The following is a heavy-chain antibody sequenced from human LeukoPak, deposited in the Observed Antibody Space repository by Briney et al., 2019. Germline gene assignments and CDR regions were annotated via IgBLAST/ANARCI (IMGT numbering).Heavy chain of an antibody. CDR2: TYYRSKWYN. CDR3: ARANYDFWSGYYGYYYYYGMDV. Sequence: SQTLSLTFAISGDSVSINSGAWNWLRQSPSRGLEWLGSTYYRSKWYNDYAVSVKSRITINPDTSKNQFSLQLNSVTPEDTAVYYCARANYDFWSGYYGYYYYYGMDVWGQGTTVTVSS. D-gene: IGHD3-3*01. J-gene: IGHJ6*02. CDR1: GDSVSINSGA. V-gene: IGHV6-1*01.